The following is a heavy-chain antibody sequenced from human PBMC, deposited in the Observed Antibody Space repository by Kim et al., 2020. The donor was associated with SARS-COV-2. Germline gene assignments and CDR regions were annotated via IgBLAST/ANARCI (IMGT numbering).Heavy chain of an antibody. CDR2: IYYSGST. D-gene: IGHD2-15*01. CDR1: GGSISSSSYY. Sequence: SETLSLTCTVSGGSISSSSYYWGWIRQPPGKGLEWIGSIYYSGSTYYNPSLKSRVTISVDTSKNQFSLKLSSVTAADTAVYYCARRIVVVQLLLIGFGAFDPWGQGTLVTVSS. J-gene: IGHJ5*02. CDR3: ARRIVVVQLLLIGFGAFDP. V-gene: IGHV4-39*01.